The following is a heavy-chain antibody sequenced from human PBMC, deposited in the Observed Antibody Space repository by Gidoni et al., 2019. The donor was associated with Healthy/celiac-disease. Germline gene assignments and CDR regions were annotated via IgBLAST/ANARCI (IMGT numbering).Heavy chain of an antibody. CDR3: ARQDSSSWYWGWFDP. Sequence: QLQLQESGPGLVKPSETLSLTCTVSGGSISSSSYYWGWIRQPPGKGLEWFGSIYYSGSTSYNPSLKSRVTISVDTSKNQFSLKLSSVTAADTAVYYCARQDSSSWYWGWFDPWGQGTLVTVSS. CDR1: GGSISSSSYY. J-gene: IGHJ5*02. CDR2: IYYSGST. D-gene: IGHD6-13*01. V-gene: IGHV4-39*01.